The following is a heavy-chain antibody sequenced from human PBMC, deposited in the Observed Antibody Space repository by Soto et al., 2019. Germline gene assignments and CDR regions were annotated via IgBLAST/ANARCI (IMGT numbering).Heavy chain of an antibody. CDR1: GYTSTYYD. CDR3: ARSYIHGWNDY. J-gene: IGHJ4*02. Sequence: ASVKVACKASGYTSTYYDITWVRQAAGQGLEWVGWVNPHSGYTAYAQKFVGRVTMTRNTPLRTAYMELSSLTSGDTAVYYCARSYIHGWNDYWAQGTLVTVSS. D-gene: IGHD5-18*01. V-gene: IGHV1-8*01. CDR2: VNPHSGYT.